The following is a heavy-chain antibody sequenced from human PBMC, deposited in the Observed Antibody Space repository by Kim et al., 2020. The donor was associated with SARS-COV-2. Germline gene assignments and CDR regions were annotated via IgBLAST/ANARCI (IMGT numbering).Heavy chain of an antibody. Sequence: ADSLKGRFTIYRDNSKNTLYQQMNSLRAEDTAGYYCAREVIVGATSGMDVWGQGTTVTVSS. D-gene: IGHD1-26*01. CDR3: AREVIVGATSGMDV. V-gene: IGHV3-33*01. J-gene: IGHJ6*02.